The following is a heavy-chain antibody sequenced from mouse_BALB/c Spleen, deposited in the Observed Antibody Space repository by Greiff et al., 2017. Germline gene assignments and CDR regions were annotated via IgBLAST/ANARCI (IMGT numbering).Heavy chain of an antibody. D-gene: IGHD2-10*01. J-gene: IGHJ4*01. CDR2: ILPGSGST. CDR3: ASLLWGDAMDY. CDR1: GYTFSSYW. V-gene: IGHV1-9*01. Sequence: QVQLKQSGAELMKPGASVKISCKATGYTFSSYWIEWVKQRPGHGLEWIGEILPGSGSTNYNEKFKGKATFTADTSSNTAYMQLSSLTSEDSAVYYCASLLWGDAMDYWGQGTSVTVSS.